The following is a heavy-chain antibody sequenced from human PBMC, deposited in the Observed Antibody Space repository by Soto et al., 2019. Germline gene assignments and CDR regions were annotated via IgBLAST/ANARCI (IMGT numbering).Heavy chain of an antibody. Sequence: TGGSLRLSCAASGFTFSSYSMNWVRQAPGKGLEWVSSISSSSSYIYYADSVKGRFTISRDNAKNSLYLQMNSLRAEDTAVYYCARDIVVVPTTPHSYWGQGTLVTVSS. D-gene: IGHD2-2*01. CDR1: GFTFSSYS. CDR2: ISSSSSYI. CDR3: ARDIVVVPTTPHSY. V-gene: IGHV3-21*01. J-gene: IGHJ4*02.